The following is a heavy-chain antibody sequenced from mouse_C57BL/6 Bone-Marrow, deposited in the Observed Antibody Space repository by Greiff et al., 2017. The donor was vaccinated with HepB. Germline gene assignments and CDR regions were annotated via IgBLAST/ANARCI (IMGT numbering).Heavy chain of an antibody. D-gene: IGHD1-1*01. Sequence: EVMLVESGGDLVKPGGSLKLSCESNEYEFPSHDMSWVRKTPEKRLELVAAINSDGGSTYYPDTMERRFIISRDNTKKTLYLQMSSLRSEDTALYYCARGGSSHWYFDVWGTGTTVTVSS. CDR3: ARGGSSHWYFDV. J-gene: IGHJ1*03. CDR2: INSDGGST. CDR1: EYEFPSHD. V-gene: IGHV5-2*03.